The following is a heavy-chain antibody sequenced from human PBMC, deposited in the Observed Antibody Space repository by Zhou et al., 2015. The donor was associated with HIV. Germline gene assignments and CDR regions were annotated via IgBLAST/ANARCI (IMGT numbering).Heavy chain of an antibody. Sequence: QVQVVQSGAEVKKPGASVKVSCKASGYTFTGHYMHWVRQAPGQGLEWMGWINPNSGGTKYAQKFQGRVTMTRDTSINTAYMELRSLRSDDTAVYYCARDPGAKLRYFDWHKNWFDPGAREPWSPSPQ. CDR2: INPNSGGT. CDR1: GYTFTGHY. J-gene: IGHJ5*02. D-gene: IGHD3-9*01. V-gene: IGHV1-2*02. CDR3: ARDPGAKLRYFDWHKNWFDP.